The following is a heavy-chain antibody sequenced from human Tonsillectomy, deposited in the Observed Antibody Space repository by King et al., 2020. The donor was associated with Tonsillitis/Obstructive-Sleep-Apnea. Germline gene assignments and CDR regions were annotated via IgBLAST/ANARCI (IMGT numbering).Heavy chain of an antibody. D-gene: IGHD1-1*01. CDR2: IWYDGSNK. V-gene: IGHV3-33*06. J-gene: IGHJ6*03. CDR3: AKGGVQRHYMDV. CDR1: GFTFSSYG. Sequence: QLVQSGGGVVQPGRSLRLSCAASGFTFSSYGMHWVRQAPGKGLEWVAVIWYDGSNKYYADSVKGRFTISRGNSKNTLYLQMNSLRAEDTAVFYCAKGGVQRHYMDVWGKGTTVTVSS.